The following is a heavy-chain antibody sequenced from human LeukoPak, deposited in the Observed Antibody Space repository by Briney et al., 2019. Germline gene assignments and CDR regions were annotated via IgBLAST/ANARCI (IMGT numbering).Heavy chain of an antibody. Sequence: GGSLRLSCAASGFTFSSYSMSWVRQAPGKGLEWVSSISSSSSYIYYADSVKGRFTISRDNAKNSLYLQMNSLRAEDTAVYYCATGLRIAAAGTEGSDFDYWGQGTLVTVSS. D-gene: IGHD6-13*01. CDR2: ISSSSSYI. J-gene: IGHJ4*02. CDR1: GFTFSSYS. CDR3: ATGLRIAAAGTEGSDFDY. V-gene: IGHV3-21*01.